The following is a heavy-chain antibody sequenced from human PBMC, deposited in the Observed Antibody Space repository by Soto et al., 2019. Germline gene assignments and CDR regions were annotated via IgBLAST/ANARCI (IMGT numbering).Heavy chain of an antibody. CDR1: GFTFTNYF. CDR3: ARGYGRGSSGFYYYYGMDV. D-gene: IGHD6-25*01. Sequence: HVQLVQSGAEVKKPGASVKVSYKASGFTFTNYFFLWVRQAPRQGLEWMGIIRPYDGSTNYVQSFHGSITITSDTSTSTVYTELSSLRSEDTAVYYCARGYGRGSSGFYYYYGMDVRRHGTTVTVSS. V-gene: IGHV1-46*01. CDR2: IRPYDGST. J-gene: IGHJ6*02.